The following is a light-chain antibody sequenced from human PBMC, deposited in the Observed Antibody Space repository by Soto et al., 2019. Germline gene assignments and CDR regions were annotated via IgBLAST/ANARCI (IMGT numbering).Light chain of an antibody. CDR1: QSISSY. CDR2: AAS. J-gene: IGKJ1*01. V-gene: IGKV1-39*01. Sequence: DIQMTQSPSALSASVGDRVTITCRASQSISSYLNWYQQKPGKAPKLLIYAASSLQSGVPSRFSGSGPGTDFTLTISSLQPEDFATYYCQQSYSNRTFGQGTKVDIK. CDR3: QQSYSNRT.